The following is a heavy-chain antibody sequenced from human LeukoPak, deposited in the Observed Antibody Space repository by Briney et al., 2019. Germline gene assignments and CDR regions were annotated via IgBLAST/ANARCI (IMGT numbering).Heavy chain of an antibody. J-gene: IGHJ4*02. V-gene: IGHV1-2*02. D-gene: IGHD6-19*01. CDR1: GDSFCGHF. Sequence: ASAKVSCKPFGDSFCGHFMHWVRHAPREGLEWMGWIYPNSGGTNYAQKSQDRVTMTRATSISRADIELCRWRFDDAAVYYCAGWGDYSSGWSGPFDDWGEGSLVAVAS. CDR2: IYPNSGGT. CDR3: AGWGDYSSGWSGPFDD.